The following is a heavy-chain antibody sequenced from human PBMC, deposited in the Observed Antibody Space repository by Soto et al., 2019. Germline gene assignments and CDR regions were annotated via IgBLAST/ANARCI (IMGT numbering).Heavy chain of an antibody. Sequence: VKVLESGGGLVQPGGSLRLSCAASGFTFSSYAMTWVRQAPGKGLEWVSFISGSGGTTYYADSVKGRFTISRDNSKNTLYLQMTSLRADDTALYYCAKAGWGTGYDYWFDPWGQGTLVTVSS. J-gene: IGHJ5*02. V-gene: IGHV3-23*01. D-gene: IGHD5-12*01. CDR3: AKAGWGTGYDYWFDP. CDR1: GFTFSSYA. CDR2: ISGSGGTT.